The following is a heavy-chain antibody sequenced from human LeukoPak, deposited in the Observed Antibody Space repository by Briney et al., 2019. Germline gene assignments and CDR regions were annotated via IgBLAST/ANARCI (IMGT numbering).Heavy chain of an antibody. CDR2: IESDGST. D-gene: IGHD3-10*01. Sequence: RPGGSLRLSCAASGFTLSSSAMSWVRQAPGKGLMWVSRIESDGSTIYADSVKDRFTISRDNGKNTVYLQMNSLRVDDTAMYYCARAVTYFYGSVTYDWFDPWGQGTLVTVSS. V-gene: IGHV3-74*01. CDR1: GFTLSSSA. J-gene: IGHJ5*02. CDR3: ARAVTYFYGSVTYDWFDP.